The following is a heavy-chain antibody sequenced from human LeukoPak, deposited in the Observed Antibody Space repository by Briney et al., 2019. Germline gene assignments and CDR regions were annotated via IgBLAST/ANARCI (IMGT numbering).Heavy chain of an antibody. Sequence: GGSLRLSCTASGFVFRNNAMHWVRQAPGRGLEWVADIWNDGNNKYYADSVRGRFTISRDNSKNTLYLQMNSLRVDDTARYYCARDGPVVNDYWGQGTLVTVSS. CDR3: ARDGPVVNDY. CDR2: IWNDGNNK. J-gene: IGHJ4*02. D-gene: IGHD2-15*01. V-gene: IGHV3-33*01. CDR1: GFVFRNNA.